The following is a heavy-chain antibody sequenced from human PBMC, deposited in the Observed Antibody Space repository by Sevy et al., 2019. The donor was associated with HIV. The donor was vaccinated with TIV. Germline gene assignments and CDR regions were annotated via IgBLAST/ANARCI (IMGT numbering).Heavy chain of an antibody. CDR3: ARERSDILTGYRHFDY. D-gene: IGHD3-9*01. V-gene: IGHV1-3*01. CDR2: INDGNGNT. CDR1: GYTFTSYA. J-gene: IGHJ4*02. Sequence: ASVKVSCKASGYTFTSYAMHWVRQAPGQRLEWMGWINDGNGNTKYSQKFQGRVTITRDTSASTAYMELSSLRSEDTAVYYCARERSDILTGYRHFDYWGQGTLVTVSS.